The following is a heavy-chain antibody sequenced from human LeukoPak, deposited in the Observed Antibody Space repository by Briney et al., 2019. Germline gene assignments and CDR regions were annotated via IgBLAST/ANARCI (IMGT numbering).Heavy chain of an antibody. CDR1: GYTFTGYY. CDR2: INPNSGGT. Sequence: ASVKVSCKASGYTFTGYYIHWVRQAPGQGLEWMGWINPNSGGTNYAQKLQGRVTMTTDTSTSTAYMELRSLRSDDTAVYYCARVGGDSSGWYSNYYYYYYMDVWGKGTTVTVSS. D-gene: IGHD6-19*01. CDR3: ARVGGDSSGWYSNYYYYYYMDV. V-gene: IGHV1-2*02. J-gene: IGHJ6*03.